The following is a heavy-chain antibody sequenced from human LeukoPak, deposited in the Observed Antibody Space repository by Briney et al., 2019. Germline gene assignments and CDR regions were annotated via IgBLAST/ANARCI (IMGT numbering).Heavy chain of an antibody. J-gene: IGHJ4*02. V-gene: IGHV3-7*01. Sequence: GALRLSCVTSGFTFTNHWMSWVRQAPGKGLEGGANIREDGGHTNYVDSVKGRFTIYRDNAKNSLFLQMDGLRVGDTAVYFCARDGRGGHNDFWGQGTLITVSS. CDR1: GFTFTNHW. CDR3: ARDGRGGHNDF. CDR2: IREDGGHT. D-gene: IGHD4-23*01.